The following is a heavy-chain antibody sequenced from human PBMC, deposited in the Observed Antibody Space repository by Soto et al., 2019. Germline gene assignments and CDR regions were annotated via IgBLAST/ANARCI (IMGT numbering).Heavy chain of an antibody. CDR3: AKDTEYDILASYYRSRDF. D-gene: IGHD3-9*01. J-gene: IGHJ6*02. CDR2: ISGSGGST. V-gene: IGHV3-23*01. Sequence: VSKRVPRAAFELTFGDLAVRWIRQTKEKGLEWVSAISGSGGSTYYADSVKGRFTISRDNSKNTLYLQMNSLRAEDTAVYYCAKDTEYDILASYYRSRDFWGQGTTVTVS. CDR1: ELTFGDLA.